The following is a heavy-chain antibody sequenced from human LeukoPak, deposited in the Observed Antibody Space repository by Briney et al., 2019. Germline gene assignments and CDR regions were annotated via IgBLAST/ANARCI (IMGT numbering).Heavy chain of an antibody. Sequence: EPTEKVSCKASVYSFSHCYLLWVREPPAQGLECMERIKCTSGGTDCAQNSQHRVTMIRDTSNHTAYLELSGLTSDDTAVYYCARGGSGSGYFFDYWGQGTLVSVSS. J-gene: IGHJ4*02. CDR1: VYSFSHCY. CDR2: IKCTSGGT. V-gene: IGHV1-2*06. CDR3: ARGGSGSGYFFDY. D-gene: IGHD3-10*01.